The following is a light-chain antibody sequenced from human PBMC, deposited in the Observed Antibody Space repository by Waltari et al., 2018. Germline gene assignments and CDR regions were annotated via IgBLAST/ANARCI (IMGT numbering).Light chain of an antibody. J-gene: IGLJ2*01. CDR2: GND. Sequence: QSVLTQPPSVSAAPGQKVTISCSGSASNLGNSYVSWYQQFPGAAPKVLIYGNDKRTTGIPDRFSGSKSGTSATLDITGLQTGDEADYYCGTWDNTLSAVFGGGTKVTVL. V-gene: IGLV1-51*02. CDR3: GTWDNTLSAV. CDR1: ASNLGNSY.